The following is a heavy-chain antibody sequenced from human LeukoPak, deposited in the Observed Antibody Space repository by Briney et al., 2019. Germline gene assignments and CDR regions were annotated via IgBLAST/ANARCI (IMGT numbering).Heavy chain of an antibody. CDR2: INAGNGNA. J-gene: IGHJ3*02. Sequence: ASVKVSCKTSGYTFTSYAIQWVRQAPGQRLEWMGWINAGNGNAKYSQKFQGRVTITRDTSATTAYMELSTLRSEDTAVYYCAREHDFWSPYAFDIWGQGTMVTVSS. CDR3: AREHDFWSPYAFDI. D-gene: IGHD3-3*01. CDR1: GYTFTSYA. V-gene: IGHV1-3*01.